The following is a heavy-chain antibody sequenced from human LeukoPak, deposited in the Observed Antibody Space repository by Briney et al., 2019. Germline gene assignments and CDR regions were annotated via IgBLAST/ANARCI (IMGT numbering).Heavy chain of an antibody. CDR1: KFIFSNYW. Sequence: GGSLRLSCAASKFIFSNYWMTWVRQAPGKGLEWVANIKQDGSKKSYVDSVKGRFTISRDNAKNSLYLQMNSLRAEDTAIYYCTRVGYIDEGIDYWGQGTLVTVSS. D-gene: IGHD5-24*01. CDR3: TRVGYIDEGIDY. J-gene: IGHJ4*02. CDR2: IKQDGSKK. V-gene: IGHV3-7*04.